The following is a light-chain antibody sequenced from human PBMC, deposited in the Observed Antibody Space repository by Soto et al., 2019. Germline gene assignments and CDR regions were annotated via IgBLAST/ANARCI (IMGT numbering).Light chain of an antibody. CDR2: LGS. CDR3: MQALQTPRT. J-gene: IGKJ2*01. CDR1: QSLLHSNGFNY. Sequence: DIVMTQSPLSLPVTPGKPASISCRSGQSLLHSNGFNYLDWYLQRPWQSPQLLIYLGSSRASGVTGRLSGSGSGTDFTLNISRVEAEDVGLYYCMQALQTPRTFGQGTKVEIK. V-gene: IGKV2-28*01.